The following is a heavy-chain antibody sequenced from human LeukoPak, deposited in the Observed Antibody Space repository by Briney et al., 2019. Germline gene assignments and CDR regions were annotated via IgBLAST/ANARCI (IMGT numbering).Heavy chain of an antibody. Sequence: ASVKVSCKASGYTFTSYGNSWVRQAPGQGLEWMGWISAYNGNTNYAQKLQGRVTMTTDTSTSTAYMELRSLRSDDTAVYYCARARDSSYYYYMDVWGKGTTVTISS. J-gene: IGHJ6*03. CDR1: GYTFTSYG. D-gene: IGHD6-13*01. CDR2: ISAYNGNT. V-gene: IGHV1-18*01. CDR3: ARARDSSYYYYMDV.